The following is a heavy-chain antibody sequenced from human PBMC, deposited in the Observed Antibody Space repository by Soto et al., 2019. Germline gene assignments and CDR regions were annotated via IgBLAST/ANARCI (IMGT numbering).Heavy chain of an antibody. V-gene: IGHV1-8*01. J-gene: IGHJ4*02. CDR3: ARRAETNGWNGFGADKYYFDF. D-gene: IGHD1-1*01. Sequence: ASVEVSCKASGYTFTSYDIYWVRQATGQGLEWMGWMNPNTGNSGYAQKFQGRVTMTSDTSISTAHMELSSLRSEDTAVYYCARRAETNGWNGFGADKYYFDFWGQGTLVTVSS. CDR1: GYTFTSYD. CDR2: MNPNTGNS.